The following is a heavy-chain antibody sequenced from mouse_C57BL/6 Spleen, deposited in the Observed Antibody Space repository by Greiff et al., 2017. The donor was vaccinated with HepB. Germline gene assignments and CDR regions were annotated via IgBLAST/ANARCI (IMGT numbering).Heavy chain of an antibody. CDR1: GYTFTSYW. V-gene: IGHV1-64*01. CDR2: IHPNSGST. CDR3: ARGDYYGNFYAMDY. Sequence: QVQLQQPGAELVKPGASVKLSCKASGYTFTSYWMPWVKQRPGQGLEWIGMIHPNSGSTNYNEKFKSKATLTVDKSSSTASMQLSSLTSEDSAVYYGARGDYYGNFYAMDYWGQGTSVTVSS. D-gene: IGHD2-1*01. J-gene: IGHJ4*01.